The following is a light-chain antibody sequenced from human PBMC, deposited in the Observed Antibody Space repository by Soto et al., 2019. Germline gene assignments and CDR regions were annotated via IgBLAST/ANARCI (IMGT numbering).Light chain of an antibody. Sequence: EIVLTQSPGTLSLSPGERATLSCRASQSVSSSDLAWYQQKPGQAPRLLIYGASSRATGIPDRFSGSGSGTDFTLTISRLEPEDFAVYYCQQYVSSPLTFGGGTKVDIK. J-gene: IGKJ4*01. V-gene: IGKV3-20*01. CDR3: QQYVSSPLT. CDR2: GAS. CDR1: QSVSSSD.